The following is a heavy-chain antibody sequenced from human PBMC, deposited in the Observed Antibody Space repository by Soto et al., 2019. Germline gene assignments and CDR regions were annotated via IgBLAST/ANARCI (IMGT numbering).Heavy chain of an antibody. J-gene: IGHJ4*02. V-gene: IGHV4-59*08. D-gene: IGHD3-10*01. CDR1: GGSISSYY. Sequence: PSETLCLTCTVSGGSISSYYWSGIRQPPGKGLEWIGYIYYSGSTNYNPSLKSRVTISVDTSKNQFSLKLNSMTAADTAVYYCARHNYGSGSTYFDYWGQGTLVTVSS. CDR3: ARHNYGSGSTYFDY. CDR2: IYYSGST.